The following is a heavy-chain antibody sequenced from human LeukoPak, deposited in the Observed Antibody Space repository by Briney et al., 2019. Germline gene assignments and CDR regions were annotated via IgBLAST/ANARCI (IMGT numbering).Heavy chain of an antibody. CDR3: ARVLCGRQFDYGDYSCAFDI. CDR1: GFTFSSYW. Sequence: GGSLRLSCAASGFTFSSYWMSWVRQAPGKGLEWVANIKQDGSEKYYVDSVKGRFTISRDNAKNSLYLQMNSLRAEDTAVYYCARVLCGRQFDYGDYSCAFDIWGQGTVVTVSS. CDR2: IKQDGSEK. V-gene: IGHV3-7*01. D-gene: IGHD4-17*01. J-gene: IGHJ3*02.